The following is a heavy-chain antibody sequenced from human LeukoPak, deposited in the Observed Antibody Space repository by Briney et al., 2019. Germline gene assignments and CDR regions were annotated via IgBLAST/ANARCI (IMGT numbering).Heavy chain of an antibody. V-gene: IGHV4-59*01. D-gene: IGHD4-11*01. CDR3: ARYREGWYFDL. Sequence: SETLSLTCTVSGGSISGYYWSWIRQPPGKGLEWIGYIYYSGSTDYNPSLKSRVTISVDTSKNQFSLKLSSVTAADTAVYYCARYREGWYFDLWGRGTLVTVSS. CDR1: GGSISGYY. CDR2: IYYSGST. J-gene: IGHJ2*01.